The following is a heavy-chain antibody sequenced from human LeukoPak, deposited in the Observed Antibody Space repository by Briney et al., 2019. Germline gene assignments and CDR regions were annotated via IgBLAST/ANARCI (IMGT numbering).Heavy chain of an antibody. J-gene: IGHJ6*03. CDR1: GGSISSYY. Sequence: SETLSPTCTVSGGSISSYYWSWIRQPPGKGLEWIGYIYYSGSTNYNPSLKSRVTISVDTSKNQFSLKLSSVTAADTAVYYCARAGSADSYYYYMDVWGKGTTVTVSS. V-gene: IGHV4-59*01. CDR2: IYYSGST. CDR3: ARAGSADSYYYYMDV. D-gene: IGHD3/OR15-3a*01.